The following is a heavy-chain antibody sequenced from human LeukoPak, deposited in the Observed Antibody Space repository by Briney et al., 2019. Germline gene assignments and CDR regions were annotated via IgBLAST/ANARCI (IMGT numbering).Heavy chain of an antibody. CDR1: GYTFNNYG. J-gene: IGHJ5*02. V-gene: IGHV1-18*01. CDR3: AKDWHILTGRNCFDP. CDR2: VTSYNGDT. D-gene: IGHD3-9*01. Sequence: ASVKVSCKASGYTFNNYGISWVRQAPGQGLEWMGWVTSYNGDTNYAQKFQGRVTMSTDTSTSTAYMELRSLRFDDTAIYYCAKDWHILTGRNCFDPWRQGTLVTVSS.